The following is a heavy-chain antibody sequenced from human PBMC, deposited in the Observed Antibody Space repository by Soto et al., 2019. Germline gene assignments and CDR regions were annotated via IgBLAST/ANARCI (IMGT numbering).Heavy chain of an antibody. D-gene: IGHD3-22*01. V-gene: IGHV4-4*02. CDR1: GTSVSGANW. CDR2: IHSSGNT. CDR3: ARTGPYTSGNN. J-gene: IGHJ4*02. Sequence: QVQLQESGPGLVDPLGTLSLTCAVSGTSVSGANWWGWVRQPPGKGLEWIGEIHSSGNTDYNPSLKRRVTLSTDMSKSEFSLKLTSVTAADTAVYDCARTGPYTSGNNWGQGTLVTVSS.